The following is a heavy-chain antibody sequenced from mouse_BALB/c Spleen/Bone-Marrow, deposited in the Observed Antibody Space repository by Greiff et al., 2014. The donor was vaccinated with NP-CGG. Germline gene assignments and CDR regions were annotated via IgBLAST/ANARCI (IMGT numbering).Heavy chain of an antibody. V-gene: IGHV1S41*01. D-gene: IGHD1-1*01. J-gene: IGHJ3*01. CDR1: GYTFTSYW. Sequence: DLVKPGASVKLSCKASGYTFTSYWINWIKHRPGQGLEWIGRIPPGSGTTYYNEMFKGKATLTVDTSSTTAYIQLSSLSSEDSAVYFCARGSYYYGSSSPWFAYWGQGTLVTVSA. CDR2: IPPGSGTT. CDR3: ARGSYYYGSSSPWFAY.